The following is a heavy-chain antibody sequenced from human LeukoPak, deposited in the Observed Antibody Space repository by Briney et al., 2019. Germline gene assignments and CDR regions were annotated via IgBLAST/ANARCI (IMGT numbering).Heavy chain of an antibody. CDR1: GGSITSYY. D-gene: IGHD1-26*01. J-gene: IGHJ4*02. Sequence: SGTLSLTCNVSGGSITSYYWSWIRQPPGKGLEWIGDIYYTGRTDYNSSHKSRVTISVDTSRSQFSLKLSSVTTADTAVYYCARAPPRGVGPTHFDYWGQGILVTVSS. V-gene: IGHV4-59*01. CDR3: ARAPPRGVGPTHFDY. CDR2: IYYTGRT.